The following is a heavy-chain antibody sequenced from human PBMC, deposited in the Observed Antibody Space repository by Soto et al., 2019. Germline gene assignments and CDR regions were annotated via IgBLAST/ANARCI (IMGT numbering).Heavy chain of an antibody. J-gene: IGHJ4*02. CDR3: VKTTGWPGFDF. D-gene: IGHD6-19*01. Sequence: EVQLVESGGGLIQPGGSLRLSCAASGFSVSSTYMTWVRQAPGKGLEWVSVIYGGGSTYYADSAKRRFPISRDNAKNPLYRQMNSLRAENTAVYYCVKTTGWPGFDFWGQGTLVTVSS. CDR2: IYGGGST. CDR1: GFSVSSTY. V-gene: IGHV3-53*01.